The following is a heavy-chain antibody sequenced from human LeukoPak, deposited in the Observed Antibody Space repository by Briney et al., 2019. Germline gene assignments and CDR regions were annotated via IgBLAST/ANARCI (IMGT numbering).Heavy chain of an antibody. J-gene: IGHJ4*02. CDR3: AREIVRMVRGVKYFDY. V-gene: IGHV3-11*04. CDR2: ISSSGSTI. Sequence: GGSLRLSCAASGFTFSDYYMSWIRQAPGKGLEWVSYISSSGSTIYYADSVKGRFTISRDNAKNSLYLQMNSLRAEDTAVNYCAREIVRMVRGVKYFDYWGQGTLVTVSS. CDR1: GFTFSDYY. D-gene: IGHD3-10*01.